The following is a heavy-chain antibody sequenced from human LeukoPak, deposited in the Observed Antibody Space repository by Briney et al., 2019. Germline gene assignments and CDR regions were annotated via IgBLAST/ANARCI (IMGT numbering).Heavy chain of an antibody. D-gene: IGHD3-3*01. V-gene: IGHV4-30-4*08. CDR3: ARWGGHYEATFDY. CDR1: GGSISSGGYY. J-gene: IGHJ4*02. CDR2: IYYSGST. Sequence: SQTLSLTCTVSGGSISSGGYYWSWTRQHPGKGLEWIGYIYYSGSTYYNPSLKSRVTISVDTSKNQFSLKLSSVTAADTAVYCCARWGGHYEATFDYWGQGTLVTVSS.